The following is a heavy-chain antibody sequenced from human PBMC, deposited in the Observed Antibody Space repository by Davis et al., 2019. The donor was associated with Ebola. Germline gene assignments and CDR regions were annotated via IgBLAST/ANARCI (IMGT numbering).Heavy chain of an antibody. CDR1: GFTFSSYS. CDR3: ARDSVAGTDYYGMDV. V-gene: IGHV3-53*04. D-gene: IGHD6-19*01. Sequence: GGSLRLSCAASGFTFSSYSMNWVRQAPGKGLEWVSVIYSGGSTYYADSVKGRFTISRHNSKNTLYLQMNSLRAEDTAVYYCARDSVAGTDYYGMDVWGQGTTVTVSS. CDR2: IYSGGST. J-gene: IGHJ6*02.